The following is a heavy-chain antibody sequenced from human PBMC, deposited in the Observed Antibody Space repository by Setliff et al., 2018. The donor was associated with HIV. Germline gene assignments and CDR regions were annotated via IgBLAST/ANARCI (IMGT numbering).Heavy chain of an antibody. J-gene: IGHJ4*02. CDR3: AAVFTAVPGRSLDY. D-gene: IGHD6-19*01. CDR1: GFTFSSYE. Sequence: QPGGSLRLSCAASGFTFSSYEMNWVRQAPGKGLEWVSYIGNSGSPIYYADSVKGRFSISRDNARNSLYLLMSNLRVEDTALYYCAAVFTAVPGRSLDYWGQGTLVTVSS. V-gene: IGHV3-48*03. CDR2: IGNSGSPI.